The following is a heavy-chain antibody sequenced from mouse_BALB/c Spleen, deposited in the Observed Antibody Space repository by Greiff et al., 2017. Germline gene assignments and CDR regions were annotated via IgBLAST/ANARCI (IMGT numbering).Heavy chain of an antibody. Sequence: QVQLQQSGAELVRPGASVKISCKASGYTFTNYWLGWVKQRPGHGLEWIGDIYPGGGYTNYNEKFKGKATLTADTSSSPAYMQLSSLTSEDSAVYICARERDGYDDAFYWYFDVWGAGTTVTVSS. V-gene: IGHV1-63*02. D-gene: IGHD2-2*01. CDR1: GYTFTNYW. CDR3: ARERDGYDDAFYWYFDV. J-gene: IGHJ1*01. CDR2: IYPGGGYT.